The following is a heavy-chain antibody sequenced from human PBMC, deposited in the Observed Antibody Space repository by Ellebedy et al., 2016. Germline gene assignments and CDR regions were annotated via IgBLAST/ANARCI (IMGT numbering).Heavy chain of an antibody. CDR1: GGSISSYY. J-gene: IGHJ6*02. V-gene: IGHV4-59*13. CDR3: ARDRGAFGGYSYGNPNPDYYYYGMDV. CDR2: IYYSGST. Sequence: SETLSLTXTVSGGSISSYYWSWIRQPPGKGLEWIGYIYYSGSTNYNPSLKSRVTISVDTSKNQFSLKLSSVTAADTAVYYCARDRGAFGGYSYGNPNPDYYYYGMDVWGQGTTVTVSS. D-gene: IGHD5-18*01.